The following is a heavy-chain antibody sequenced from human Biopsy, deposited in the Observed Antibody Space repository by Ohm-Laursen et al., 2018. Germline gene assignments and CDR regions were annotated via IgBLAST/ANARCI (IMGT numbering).Heavy chain of an antibody. V-gene: IGHV3-21*06. D-gene: IGHD3-16*01. CDR1: GVTLSGYA. CDR2: ISASSSYI. Sequence: SLRLSCTASGVTLSGYAMNWVRQAPGKGLEWVSSISASSSYIHYADSVNGRFTVSRDNAKNSLYLQMNSLRAADTAIYYCATELLPPGVGGPWLDSWGQGTPVTVSS. J-gene: IGHJ5*01. CDR3: ATELLPPGVGGPWLDS.